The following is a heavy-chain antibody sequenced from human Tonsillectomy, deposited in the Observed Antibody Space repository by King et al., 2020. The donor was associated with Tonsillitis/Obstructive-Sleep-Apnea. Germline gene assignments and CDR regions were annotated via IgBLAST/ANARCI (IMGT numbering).Heavy chain of an antibody. CDR2: IKSDGSRK. CDR1: GFTFSNFW. V-gene: IGHV3-7*03. D-gene: IGHD3-3*01. CDR3: ARDRNDFWSGYYYDVFDV. J-gene: IGHJ3*01. Sequence: VQLVESGGGLVQPGGSLRLSCVASGFTFSNFWMTWVRQAPGKGLEWVANIKSDGSRKYYVDSLEGRFTISRDNAKNSLYLQMNSLRAEDTAVYYCARDRNDFWSGYYYDVFDVWAKGQWSASL.